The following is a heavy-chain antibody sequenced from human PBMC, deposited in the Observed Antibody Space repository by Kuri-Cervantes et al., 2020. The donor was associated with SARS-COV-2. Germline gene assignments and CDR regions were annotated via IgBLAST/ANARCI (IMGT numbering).Heavy chain of an antibody. Sequence: SETLSLICTVSGDSISDHYWSWIRQPPGKGPEWVGCIHYSGITDDNPSLKSRVTIYMDTSKSQFSLEVNSVTAADTAVYYCARACFGGLLGYFDYRGQGTLVTVSS. CDR3: ARACFGGLLGYFDY. CDR2: IHYSGIT. V-gene: IGHV4-59*11. D-gene: IGHD3-10*01. J-gene: IGHJ4*02. CDR1: GDSISDHY.